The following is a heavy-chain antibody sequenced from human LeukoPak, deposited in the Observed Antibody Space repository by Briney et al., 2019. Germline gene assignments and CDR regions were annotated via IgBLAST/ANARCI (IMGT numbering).Heavy chain of an antibody. Sequence: RGSLRLSCAASGFTFSSYGMHWVRQAPGKGLEWVAAIWYDGSNKYYADSVKGRFTISRDNSKNTLYLQMNSLRAEDTAVYYCAREKGEDLYYYGMDVWGQGTTVTVSS. J-gene: IGHJ6*02. CDR1: GFTFSSYG. CDR2: IWYDGSNK. V-gene: IGHV3-33*01. CDR3: AREKGEDLYYYGMDV. D-gene: IGHD3-10*01.